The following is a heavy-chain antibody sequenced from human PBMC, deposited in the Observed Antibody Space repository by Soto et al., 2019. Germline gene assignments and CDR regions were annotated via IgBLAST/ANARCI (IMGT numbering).Heavy chain of an antibody. CDR2: ISISGDAA. CDR3: ATLVSQAHFDY. Sequence: DVQVLESGGGLVQPGGSLRLSCAPSGFTFSVSDMTWVRQAPGKGLEWVSSISISGDAAYYAESVKGRFTISRDNSKNTLYLQMSSLSAEDTAVYYCATLVSQAHFDYWARGGLVTVSS. D-gene: IGHD2-15*01. V-gene: IGHV3-23*01. J-gene: IGHJ4*02. CDR1: GFTFSVSD.